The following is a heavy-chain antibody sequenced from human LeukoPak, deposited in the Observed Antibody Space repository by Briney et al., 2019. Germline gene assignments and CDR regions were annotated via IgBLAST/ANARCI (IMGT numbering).Heavy chain of an antibody. J-gene: IGHJ5*02. Sequence: VASVKVSCKASGYTFTSYGISWVRQAPGQGLEWMGWIRAYNGNTNYAQKLQGRVTMTTDTSTSTAYMELRSLRSDDTAVYYCARPGGLGYCSGGSCYGTGGNWFDPWGQGTLVTVSS. CDR2: IRAYNGNT. CDR1: GYTFTSYG. V-gene: IGHV1-18*01. D-gene: IGHD2-15*01. CDR3: ARPGGLGYCSGGSCYGTGGNWFDP.